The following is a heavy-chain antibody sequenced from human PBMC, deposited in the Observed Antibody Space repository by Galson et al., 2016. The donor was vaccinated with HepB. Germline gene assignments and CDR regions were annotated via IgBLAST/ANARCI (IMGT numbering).Heavy chain of an antibody. V-gene: IGHV3-33*01. J-gene: IGHJ4*02. CDR2: IWKDGSNK. D-gene: IGHD5-18*01. Sequence: SLRLSCAASGFIFRTYGMHWVRQAPGKGLEWVALIWKDGSNKYYADSVKGRFTTSRDNSNNRLSLQMNSLTAGDTAVYYCARATPLEFSSGYVKLQSPGTPDFWGQGTLVAVSS. CDR1: GFIFRTYG. CDR3: ARATPLEFSSGYVKLQSPGTPDF.